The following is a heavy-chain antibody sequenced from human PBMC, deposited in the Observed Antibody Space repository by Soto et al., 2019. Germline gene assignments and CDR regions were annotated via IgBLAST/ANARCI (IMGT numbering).Heavy chain of an antibody. CDR3: VTDEGGNFFDY. V-gene: IGHV4-59*01. CDR2: IYHSGST. J-gene: IGHJ4*02. CDR1: GGSISSYY. Sequence: SETLSLTCTVSGGSISSYYWSWIRQTAGKGLEWLAYIYHSGSTNYNPSLKGRVTISIDTSRNQFSLKLTSVTAADTGIYYCVTDEGGNFFDYWGQGTLVTVSS.